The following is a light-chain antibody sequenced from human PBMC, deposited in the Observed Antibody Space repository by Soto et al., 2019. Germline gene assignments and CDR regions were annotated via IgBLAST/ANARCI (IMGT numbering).Light chain of an antibody. Sequence: EIVLTQSPGTLSLSPGERATLSCRASQSFSSSYLAWYQQKPGRAPRLLIYGASSRATGIPDRFSGSGSGTDYTLTISRLEPEDFAVYYCQQYYSTPWTFGQGTKVDIK. J-gene: IGKJ1*01. V-gene: IGKV3-20*01. CDR1: QSFSSSY. CDR2: GAS. CDR3: QQYYSTPWT.